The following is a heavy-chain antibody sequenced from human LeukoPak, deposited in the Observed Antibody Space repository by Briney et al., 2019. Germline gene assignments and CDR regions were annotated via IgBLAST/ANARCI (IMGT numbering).Heavy chain of an antibody. CDR3: ARPINYYYYYGMDV. D-gene: IGHD5-12*01. CDR1: GGTFSSYA. Sequence: SVKVSCKASGGTFSSYAISWVRQAPGQGLEWMGGIIPIFGTASYAQKFQGRVTITADESTSTAYMELSSLRSEDTAVYYCARPINYYYYYGMDVWGQGTTVTVSS. J-gene: IGHJ6*02. V-gene: IGHV1-69*13. CDR2: IIPIFGTA.